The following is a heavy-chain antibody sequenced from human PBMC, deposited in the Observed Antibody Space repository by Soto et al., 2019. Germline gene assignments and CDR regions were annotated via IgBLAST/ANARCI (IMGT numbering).Heavy chain of an antibody. CDR2: ISYDGRNK. V-gene: IGHV3-30*18. J-gene: IGHJ4*02. CDR1: GFTFSSYG. Sequence: GGSLRLSCAASGFTFSSYGMHWVRQAPGKGLEWVAVISYDGRNKYNADSVKGQFTISRDNSKNTLYLQMNSLRVEDTAVYYCAKDHSSSSGGDYWGQGTLVTVSS. D-gene: IGHD6-6*01. CDR3: AKDHSSSSGGDY.